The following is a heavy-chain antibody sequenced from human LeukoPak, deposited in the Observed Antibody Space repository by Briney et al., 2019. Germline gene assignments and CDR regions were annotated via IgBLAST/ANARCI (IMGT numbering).Heavy chain of an antibody. Sequence: AASVKVSCKASGGTFSSYAISWVRQAPGQGLEWMGGIIPIFGTANYAQKFQGRVTITTDESTSTAYMELGSLRSEDTAVYYCARDGDSSSFHYWGQGTLVTVSS. D-gene: IGHD6-6*01. CDR1: GGTFSSYA. CDR3: ARDGDSSSFHY. V-gene: IGHV1-69*05. CDR2: IIPIFGTA. J-gene: IGHJ4*02.